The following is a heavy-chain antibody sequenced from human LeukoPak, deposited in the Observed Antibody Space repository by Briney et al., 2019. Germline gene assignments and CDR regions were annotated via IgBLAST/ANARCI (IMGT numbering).Heavy chain of an antibody. D-gene: IGHD3-22*01. Sequence: SETLSLTCTVSGGSISSSGYYWGWIRQPPGKGLEWIGSVDYTGITSHSPSFKSRVTISVDTSKNQFSLKVSSVSAADTGVYYCVRHYYDSSGPFDYWGQGTLVTVSS. CDR3: VRHYYDSSGPFDY. J-gene: IGHJ4*02. CDR2: VDYTGIT. CDR1: GGSISSSGYY. V-gene: IGHV4-39*01.